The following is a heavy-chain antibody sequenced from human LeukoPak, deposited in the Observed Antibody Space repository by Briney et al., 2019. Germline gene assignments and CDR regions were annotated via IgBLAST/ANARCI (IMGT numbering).Heavy chain of an antibody. V-gene: IGHV1-2*06. CDR1: GYTFTNYY. J-gene: IGHJ6*02. Sequence: ASVKVSCKASGYTFTNYYMYWVRQAPGQGLEWMGRINPNSGGTNYAQRFHGRVTMTRDTSINTAYMELRSLRSDDTAVYYCATSNTHSYSYAMDVWGQGTTVTVSS. CDR3: ATSNTHSYSYAMDV. CDR2: INPNSGGT.